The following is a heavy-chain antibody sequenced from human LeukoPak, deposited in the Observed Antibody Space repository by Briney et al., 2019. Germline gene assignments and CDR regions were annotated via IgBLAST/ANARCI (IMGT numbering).Heavy chain of an antibody. J-gene: IGHJ4*02. V-gene: IGHV3-53*01. CDR2: IYSGGTT. D-gene: IGHD4-23*01. CDR1: GFTFSSYW. Sequence: AGGSLRLSCAASGFTFSSYWMSWVRQAPGKGLEGVSVIYSGGTTYYADSVKGRFTISRDNSKNTLYLQMNSLRAEDTAVYYCARRAGGYSHPYDYWGQGTLVTVSS. CDR3: ARRAGGYSHPYDY.